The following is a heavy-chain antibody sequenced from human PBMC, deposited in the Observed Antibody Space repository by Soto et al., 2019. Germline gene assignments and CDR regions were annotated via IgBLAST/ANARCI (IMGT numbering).Heavy chain of an antibody. CDR3: ARGDYYDRRFDS. CDR1: GFTFSSSW. V-gene: IGHV3-7*03. Sequence: EVQLVESGGGLVQPGGSLRLSCAASGFTFSSSWMNWVRQAPGKGLEWVADIKEDGSEKYDVDSLKGRFTISRDNAKNSLYLQMNSLRAEATAVYYCARGDYYDRRFDSWGQGTLVTVSS. D-gene: IGHD3-22*01. J-gene: IGHJ4*02. CDR2: IKEDGSEK.